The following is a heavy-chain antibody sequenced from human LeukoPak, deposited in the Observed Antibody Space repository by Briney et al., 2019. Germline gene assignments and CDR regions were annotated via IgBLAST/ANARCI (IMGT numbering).Heavy chain of an antibody. J-gene: IGHJ4*02. CDR3: ARSGDYYGSGTPRDYFDY. Sequence: ASVKVSCKASGYTFTSYGISWVRQAPGQGLEWMGWISAYNGNTNYAQKLQGRVTMTTDTSTSTAYMELRSLRSDDTAVYYCARSGDYYGSGTPRDYFDYWGQGTLVTVSS. V-gene: IGHV1-18*01. CDR1: GYTFTSYG. D-gene: IGHD3-10*01. CDR2: ISAYNGNT.